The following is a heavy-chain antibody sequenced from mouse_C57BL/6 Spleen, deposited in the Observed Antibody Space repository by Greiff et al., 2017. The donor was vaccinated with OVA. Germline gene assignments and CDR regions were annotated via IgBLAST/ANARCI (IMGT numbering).Heavy chain of an antibody. J-gene: IGHJ2*01. CDR3: ARGLLLRYPYYFDY. D-gene: IGHD1-1*01. CDR1: GYTFTSYW. V-gene: IGHV1-52*01. CDR2: IDPSDSET. Sequence: QVQLQQPGAELVRPGSSVKLSCKASGYTFTSYWMHWVKQRPIQGLEWIGNIDPSDSETHYNQKFKDKATLTVDKSSSTAYMQLSSLTSEDSAVYYCARGLLLRYPYYFDYWGKGTTLTVSS.